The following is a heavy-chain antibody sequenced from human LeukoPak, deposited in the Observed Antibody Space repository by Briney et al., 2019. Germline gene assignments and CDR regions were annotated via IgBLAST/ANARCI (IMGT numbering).Heavy chain of an antibody. J-gene: IGHJ4*02. CDR3: ARGARGVVLAAISY. Sequence: PSETLSLTCAVYGGSFSGYYWSWIRQPPGKGLEWIGEINHSGSTNYNPSLKSRVTISVDTSKNQFSLKLSSVTAADTAVYYCARGARGVVLAAISYWGQGTLVTVSS. CDR1: GGSFSGYY. V-gene: IGHV4-34*01. CDR2: INHSGST. D-gene: IGHD2-2*01.